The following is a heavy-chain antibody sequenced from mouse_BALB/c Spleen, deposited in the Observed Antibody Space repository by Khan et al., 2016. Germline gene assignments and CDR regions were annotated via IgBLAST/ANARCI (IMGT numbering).Heavy chain of an antibody. CDR2: INTYTGEP. Sequence: QIQLVQSGPELKKPGETVKISCKASGYTFTNYGMNWVKQAPGKGLKWMGWINTYTGEPTYADDFKGRFAFSLETSASTAYLQINNHKNEDTATYFLAREPYAMDYWGRGTSVTVAS. CDR3: AREPYAMDY. J-gene: IGHJ4*01. CDR1: GYTFTNYG. V-gene: IGHV9-3-1*01.